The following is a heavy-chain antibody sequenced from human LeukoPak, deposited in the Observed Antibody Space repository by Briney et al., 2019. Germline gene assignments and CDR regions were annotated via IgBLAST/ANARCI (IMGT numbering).Heavy chain of an antibody. CDR1: GYTFTSYG. V-gene: IGHV1-18*01. Sequence: ASVKVSCKASGYTFTSYGISWVRQAPGQGLEWMGWISAYNGNTNYAQKLQGRVTMTTDTSTSTAYMELSSLRSEDTAVYYCARDFRIFGGSEEGMDVWGQGTTVTVSS. D-gene: IGHD3-3*01. J-gene: IGHJ6*02. CDR3: ARDFRIFGGSEEGMDV. CDR2: ISAYNGNT.